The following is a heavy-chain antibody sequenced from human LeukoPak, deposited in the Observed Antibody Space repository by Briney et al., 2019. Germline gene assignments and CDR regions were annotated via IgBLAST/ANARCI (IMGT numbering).Heavy chain of an antibody. D-gene: IGHD2-2*01. CDR1: GFTFSNAW. CDR3: ARDYCSSTSCFPDY. V-gene: IGHV3-15*01. J-gene: IGHJ4*02. Sequence: GGSLRLSCAGSGFTFSNAWMSWVRQAPGKGLEWVGRIKSKTDGGTTDYAAPVKGRFTISRDDSKNTLYLQMNSLKTEDTAVYYCARDYCSSTSCFPDYWGQGTLVTVSS. CDR2: IKSKTDGGTT.